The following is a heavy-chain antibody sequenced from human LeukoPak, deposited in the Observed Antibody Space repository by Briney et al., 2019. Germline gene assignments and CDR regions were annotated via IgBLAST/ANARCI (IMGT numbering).Heavy chain of an antibody. Sequence: SVKVSCKASGGTFSSYAISWVRQAPGQGLEWMGGIIPIFGTANYAQKFQSRVTITEDESTSTAYMELSSLRSEDTAVYYCARDLVAAAGFDYWGQGTLVTVSS. CDR3: ARDLVAAAGFDY. CDR1: GGTFSSYA. CDR2: IIPIFGTA. D-gene: IGHD6-13*01. V-gene: IGHV1-69*13. J-gene: IGHJ4*02.